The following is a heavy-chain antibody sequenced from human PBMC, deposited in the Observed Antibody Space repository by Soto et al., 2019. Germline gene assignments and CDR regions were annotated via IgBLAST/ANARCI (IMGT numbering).Heavy chain of an antibody. CDR2: ISSSGSTI. J-gene: IGHJ3*02. Sequence: QVQLVESGGGLVKPGGSLRLSCAASGFTFSDYYMSWIRQAPGKGLEWVSYISSSGSTIYYADSVKGRFTISRDNAKNSLYLQKDRLKGEETAVYFLAKVPKLRFFCRLGDSFDIWGQGKMVTLS. CDR1: GFTFSDYY. CDR3: AKVPKLRFFCRLGDSFDI. D-gene: IGHD3-3*01. V-gene: IGHV3-11*01.